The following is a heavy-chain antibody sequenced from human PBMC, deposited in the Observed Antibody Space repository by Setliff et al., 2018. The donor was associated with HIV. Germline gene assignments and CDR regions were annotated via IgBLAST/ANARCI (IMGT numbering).Heavy chain of an antibody. V-gene: IGHV4-34*01. CDR3: ARTTIRGGGSYLDY. D-gene: IGHD1-26*01. J-gene: IGHJ4*02. CDR2: INHSGST. CDR1: GGSFSGYY. Sequence: PSETLSLTCAVYGGSFSGYYWSWIRQPPGKGLEWIGEINHSGSTNYNPSLKSRVTISKDTSKNQVVLTMTNMDPVDTATYYCARTTIRGGGSYLDYWGQGTLVTVSS.